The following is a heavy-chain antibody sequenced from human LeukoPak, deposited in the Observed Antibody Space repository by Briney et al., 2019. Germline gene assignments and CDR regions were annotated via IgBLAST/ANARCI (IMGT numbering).Heavy chain of an antibody. V-gene: IGHV4-34*01. Sequence: SETLSLTCAVYGGSFSGYYWSWIRQPPGKGLEWIGEINHSGSTNYNPSFKSRVTISVDTSKNQFSLKLSSVTAADTAVYYCARGRHGGDWGQGTLVTVSS. CDR3: ARGRHGGD. CDR2: INHSGST. J-gene: IGHJ4*02. CDR1: GGSFSGYY. D-gene: IGHD3-16*01.